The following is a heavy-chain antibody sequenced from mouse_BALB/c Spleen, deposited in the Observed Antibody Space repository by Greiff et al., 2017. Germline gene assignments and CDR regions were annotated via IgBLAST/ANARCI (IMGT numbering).Heavy chain of an antibody. CDR1: GYSITSGYY. CDR2: ISYDGSN. Sequence: EESGPGLVKPSQSLSLTCSVTGYSITSGYYWNWIRQFPGNKLEWMGYISYDGSNNYNPSLKNRISITRDTSKNQFFLKLNSVTTEDTATYYCASLIYQLSLYAMDYWGQGTSVTVSS. V-gene: IGHV3-6*02. CDR3: ASLIYQLSLYAMDY. D-gene: IGHD1-1*02. J-gene: IGHJ4*01.